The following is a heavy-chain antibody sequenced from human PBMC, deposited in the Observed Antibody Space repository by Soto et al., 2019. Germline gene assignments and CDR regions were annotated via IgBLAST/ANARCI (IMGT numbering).Heavy chain of an antibody. J-gene: IGHJ6*02. CDR3: ASHTGSSPEGRYYYGMDV. D-gene: IGHD1-26*01. CDR1: GGTFSSYA. CDR2: IIPIFGTA. Sequence: QVQLVQSGAEVKKPGSSVKVSCKASGGTFSSYAISWVRQAPGQGLEWMGGIIPIFGTADYAQTFQGRVTMTADESTRTAYMELSSLRSEDTAVYYCASHTGSSPEGRYYYGMDVWGQGTTVTVSS. V-gene: IGHV1-69*12.